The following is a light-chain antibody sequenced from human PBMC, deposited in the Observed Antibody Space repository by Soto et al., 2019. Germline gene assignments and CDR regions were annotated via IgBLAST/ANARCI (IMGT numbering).Light chain of an antibody. CDR2: STD. Sequence: QTVVTQEPSLTVSPRGTVTLTCASSTGTVTSGHYPNWLQQKPGQAPRALIYSTDTRHSWTPARFSGSLLGGKAALTLSGVQLEDEADYYCLLYYGGAVVFGGGTKLTVL. CDR1: TGTVTSGHY. J-gene: IGLJ2*01. CDR3: LLYYGGAVV. V-gene: IGLV7-43*01.